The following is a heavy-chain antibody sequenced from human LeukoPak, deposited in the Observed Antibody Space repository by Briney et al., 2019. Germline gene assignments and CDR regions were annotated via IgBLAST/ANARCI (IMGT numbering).Heavy chain of an antibody. CDR3: ARGGELLRPADY. CDR2: MNQDGSEK. J-gene: IGHJ4*02. D-gene: IGHD1-26*01. CDR1: GFTFDDYG. V-gene: IGHV3-7*01. Sequence: PGGSLRLSCVASGFTFDDYGMSWVRQAPGKGLEWVANMNQDGSEKYYVDSVKGRFTISRDNAKNSLYLQMSNLRAEDTAVYYCARGGELLRPADYWGQGTLVTVSS.